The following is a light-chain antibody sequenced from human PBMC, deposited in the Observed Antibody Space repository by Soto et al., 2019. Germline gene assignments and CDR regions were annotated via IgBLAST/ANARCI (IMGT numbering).Light chain of an antibody. Sequence: EIRVTQSPATLSVSTGERATLSCRASQSVSSNLAWYQQKPGQAPRLLIYGASTRATGIPARFSGSGSGTEFTLTISSLQSEDFAVYYCQQYNNWPPTFAQGTKVDIK. V-gene: IGKV3-15*01. CDR3: QQYNNWPPT. J-gene: IGKJ1*01. CDR2: GAS. CDR1: QSVSSN.